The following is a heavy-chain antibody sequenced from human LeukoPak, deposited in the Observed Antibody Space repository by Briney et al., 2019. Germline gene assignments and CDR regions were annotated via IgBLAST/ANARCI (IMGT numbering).Heavy chain of an antibody. CDR1: GYTFTSYA. V-gene: IGHV7-4-1*02. CDR3: HSSDLVGATRPNAFDI. J-gene: IGHJ3*02. CDR2: INTNTGNP. Sequence: GASVTVSCKASGYTFTSYAMNWVRQAPGQGLEWMGWINTNTGNPTYAQGFTGRFVFSLDTSVSTAYLQISSLKAEDTAVYYCHSSDLVGATRPNAFDIWGQGTMVTVSS. D-gene: IGHD1-26*01.